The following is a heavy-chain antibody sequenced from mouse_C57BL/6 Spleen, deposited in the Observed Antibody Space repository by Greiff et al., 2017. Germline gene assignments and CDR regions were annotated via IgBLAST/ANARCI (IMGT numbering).Heavy chain of an antibody. V-gene: IGHV1-54*01. CDR2: INPGSGGT. J-gene: IGHJ4*01. CDR3: ARGATVVATESYAMDY. D-gene: IGHD1-1*01. Sequence: QVQLQQSGAELVRPGTSVKVSCKASGYAFTNYLIEWVKQRPGQGLEWIGVINPGSGGTNYNEKFKGKATLTADKSSSTAYMQLSSLTSEDSAVYFCARGATVVATESYAMDYWGQGTSVTVSS. CDR1: GYAFTNYL.